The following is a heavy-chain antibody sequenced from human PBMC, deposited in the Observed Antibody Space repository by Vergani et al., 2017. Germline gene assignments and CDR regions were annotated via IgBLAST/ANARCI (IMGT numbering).Heavy chain of an antibody. V-gene: IGHV3-23*04. Sequence: EVQLVETGGGLVQPGGSLRLSCAASGFTFSSYAMSWVRQAPGTGLEWVSAISGSGGSTYYADSVKGRFTITRDNSKNTLYLQMISLRAEDTAVYYCAKEAHGLAARLFTSSPYFDYWGQGTLVTVSS. J-gene: IGHJ4*02. D-gene: IGHD6-6*01. CDR3: AKEAHGLAARLFTSSPYFDY. CDR1: GFTFSSYA. CDR2: ISGSGGST.